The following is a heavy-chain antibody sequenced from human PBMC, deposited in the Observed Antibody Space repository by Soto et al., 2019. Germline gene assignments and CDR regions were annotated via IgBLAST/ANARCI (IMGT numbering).Heavy chain of an antibody. CDR2: IVVGSGNT. CDR1: GFTFTSSA. V-gene: IGHV1-58*01. J-gene: IGHJ3*02. CDR3: AADTGNYDVWSGYYAQPSAFDI. Sequence: SVKVSCKASGFTFTSSAVQWVRQARGQRLEGIGWIVVGSGNTNYAQKFQERGTITRDMSTSTAYMELSSLRSEDTAVYYCAADTGNYDVWSGYYAQPSAFDIWGQGTMVTV. D-gene: IGHD3-3*01.